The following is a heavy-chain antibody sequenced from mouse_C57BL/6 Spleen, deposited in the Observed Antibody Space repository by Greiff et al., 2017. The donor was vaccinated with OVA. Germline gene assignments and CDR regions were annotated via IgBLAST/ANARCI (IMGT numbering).Heavy chain of an antibody. V-gene: IGHV14-4*01. Sequence: EVQRVESGAELVRPGASVKLSCTASGFNIKDDYMHWVKQRPEQGLEWIGWIDPENGDTEYASKFQGKATITADTSSNTAYLQLSSLTSEDTAVYYCTLIYYGNYDYWGQGTTLTVSS. D-gene: IGHD2-1*01. CDR1: GFNIKDDY. CDR2: IDPENGDT. J-gene: IGHJ2*01. CDR3: TLIYYGNYDY.